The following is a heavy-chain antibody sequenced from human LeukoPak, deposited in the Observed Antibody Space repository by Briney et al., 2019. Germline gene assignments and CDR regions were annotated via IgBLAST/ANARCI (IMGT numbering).Heavy chain of an antibody. D-gene: IGHD3-16*02. Sequence: SETLSLTCTVSGGSISSYYWSWIRQPPGKGLEWIGYIYYSGSTNYNPSLKSRVTISVDTSKNQFSLKLSSVTAADTAVYCCARAFADYVWGSYRYTIFDYWGQGTLVTVSS. CDR1: GGSISSYY. CDR2: IYYSGST. CDR3: ARAFADYVWGSYRYTIFDY. V-gene: IGHV4-59*01. J-gene: IGHJ4*02.